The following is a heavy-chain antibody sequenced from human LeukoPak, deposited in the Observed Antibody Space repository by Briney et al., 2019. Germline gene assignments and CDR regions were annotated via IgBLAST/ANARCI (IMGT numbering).Heavy chain of an antibody. Sequence: EGSLRLSCAASGFTFSSYAMSWVRQAPGKGLEWVSAISGSGGSTYYADSVKGRFTISRDNSKNTLYLQMNSLRAEDTAVYYCAKDRVYCSSTSCYAGAFDVWGQGTMVTVSS. D-gene: IGHD2-2*01. CDR1: GFTFSSYA. V-gene: IGHV3-23*01. J-gene: IGHJ3*01. CDR2: ISGSGGST. CDR3: AKDRVYCSSTSCYAGAFDV.